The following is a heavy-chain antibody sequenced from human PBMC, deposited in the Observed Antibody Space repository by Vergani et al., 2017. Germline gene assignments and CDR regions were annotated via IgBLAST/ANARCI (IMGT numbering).Heavy chain of an antibody. CDR1: GAAFNSYQ. V-gene: IGHV4-34*11. Sequence: QVQLHQWGAGLLKTSETLSLTCAVSGAAFNSYQWTWIRQSPGRGLEWIGYIYDSGDTKYNPSLKSRVTMSLDTSKNQFSLNLYSVTAADTAVYYCSRGALWWRRQIDSWGQGTLVTVSS. J-gene: IGHJ4*02. CDR2: IYDSGDT. CDR3: SRGALWWRRQIDS. D-gene: IGHD2-21*01.